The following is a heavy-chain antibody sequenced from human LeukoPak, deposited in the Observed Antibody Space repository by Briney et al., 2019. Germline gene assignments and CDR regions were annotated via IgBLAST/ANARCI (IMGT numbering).Heavy chain of an antibody. CDR1: GFTFSGYT. CDR2: IKSDGGTT. J-gene: IGHJ4*02. CDR3: TTDLGDYGDYVRC. D-gene: IGHD4-17*01. Sequence: GGSLRLSCAASGFTFSGYTMNWVRQAPGKGLEWIGRIKSDGGTTDYAAPVKGRFTISRDDSKNTLYLQMNSLKAEDTAVYYCTTDLGDYGDYVRCWGQGTLVTVSS. V-gene: IGHV3-15*01.